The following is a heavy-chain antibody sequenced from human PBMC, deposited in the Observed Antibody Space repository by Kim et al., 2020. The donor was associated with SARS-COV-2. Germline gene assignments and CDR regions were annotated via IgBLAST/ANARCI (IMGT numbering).Heavy chain of an antibody. D-gene: IGHD3-3*01. Sequence: SETLSLTCTVSGGSISSYYWSWIRQPPGKGLEWIGYIYYSGSTNYNPSLKSRVTISVDTSKNQFSLKLSSVTAADTAVYYCARLNYDFWSGYYENYYYGMDVWGQGTTVTVSS. J-gene: IGHJ6*02. CDR1: GGSISSYY. CDR2: IYYSGST. CDR3: ARLNYDFWSGYYENYYYGMDV. V-gene: IGHV4-59*01.